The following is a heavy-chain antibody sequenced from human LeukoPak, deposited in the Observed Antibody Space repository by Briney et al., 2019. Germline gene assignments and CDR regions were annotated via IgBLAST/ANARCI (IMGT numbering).Heavy chain of an antibody. D-gene: IGHD2-2*02. CDR1: GFTFSSYA. CDR2: IRSKAYGGTT. V-gene: IGHV3-49*04. CDR3: TRDREYCSSTSCYTWVPRPIYYFDY. J-gene: IGHJ4*02. Sequence: SGGSLRLSCAASGFTFSSYAMSWVRQAPGKGLEWVGFIRSKAYGGTTEYAASVKGRFTISRDDSKSIAYLQMNSLKTEDTAVYYCTRDREYCSSTSCYTWVPRPIYYFDYWGQGTLVTVSS.